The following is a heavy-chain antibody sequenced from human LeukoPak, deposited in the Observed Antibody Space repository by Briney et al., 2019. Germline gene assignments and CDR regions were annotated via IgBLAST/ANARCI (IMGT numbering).Heavy chain of an antibody. CDR2: IYHSGST. CDR1: GGSISSGDYY. D-gene: IGHD3-3*01. J-gene: IGHJ5*02. Sequence: SETLSLTCTVSGGSISSGDYYWSWIRQPPGKGLEWIGSIYHSGSTYYNPSLKSRVTISVDTSKNQFSLKLSSVTAADTAVYYCARDHGGRFPYNWFDPWGQGTLVTVSS. CDR3: ARDHGGRFPYNWFDP. V-gene: IGHV4-39*07.